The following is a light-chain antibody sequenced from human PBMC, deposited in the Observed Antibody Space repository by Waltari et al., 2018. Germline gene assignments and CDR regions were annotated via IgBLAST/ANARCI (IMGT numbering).Light chain of an antibody. Sequence: DIVLTQSPDSLSLSPGARGTLSCRASQSVGSSSLAWYQHKPGQVPRLLIYGTSRRAPGIPDRFSGSGSGTDFTLTISTLDPEDYAIYYCHQYGSSLWTFGQGTKVEIK. J-gene: IGKJ1*01. CDR2: GTS. V-gene: IGKV3-20*01. CDR3: HQYGSSLWT. CDR1: QSVGSSS.